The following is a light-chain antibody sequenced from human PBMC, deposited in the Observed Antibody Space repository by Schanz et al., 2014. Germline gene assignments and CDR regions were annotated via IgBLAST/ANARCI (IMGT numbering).Light chain of an antibody. CDR1: SSDVGGYDF. CDR2: DVS. J-gene: IGLJ2*01. Sequence: QSALTQPASVSGSPGQSITISCTGTSSDVGGYDFVSWYQQHPDKAPKLMIYDVSNRPSGVPDRFSGSKSGNTASLTISGLQAEDEADYYCCSYAGSNTLVFGGGTKLTVL. V-gene: IGLV2-14*03. CDR3: CSYAGSNTLV.